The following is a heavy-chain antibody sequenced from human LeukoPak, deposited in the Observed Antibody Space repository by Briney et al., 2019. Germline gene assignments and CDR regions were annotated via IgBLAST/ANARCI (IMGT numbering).Heavy chain of an antibody. V-gene: IGHV1-2*02. J-gene: IGHJ6*02. D-gene: IGHD2-8*01. CDR3: AIGSNCANGVCYPNYYIHGMDV. Sequence: AAVKLSCKASGYTFNDYYMHWVRQAPGQGLEWMGWINPNCGGTNYAQKFQGRVTMTRDTSITTAYMELSRLRSDDTAVYYCAIGSNCANGVCYPNYYIHGMDVWGQGTMVTVSS. CDR2: INPNCGGT. CDR1: GYTFNDYY.